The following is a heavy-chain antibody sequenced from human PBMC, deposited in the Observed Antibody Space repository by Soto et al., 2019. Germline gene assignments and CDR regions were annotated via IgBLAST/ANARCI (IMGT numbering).Heavy chain of an antibody. V-gene: IGHV4-61*01. CDR2: IYYSGST. CDR3: ARSTVVTPIYFDY. Sequence: SETLSLTCTVSGGSVSSGSYYWSWIRQPPGKGLEWIGYIYYSGSTNYNPSLKSRVTISVDTSKNQFSLKLSSVTAADTAVYYCARSTVVTPIYFDYWGQGTLVTVSS. D-gene: IGHD2-21*02. J-gene: IGHJ4*02. CDR1: GGSVSSGSYY.